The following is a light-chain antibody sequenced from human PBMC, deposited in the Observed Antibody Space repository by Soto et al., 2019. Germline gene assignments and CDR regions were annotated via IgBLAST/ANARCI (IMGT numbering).Light chain of an antibody. CDR1: SSDVGRYNY. Sequence: QSALTQPRSVSGSLGQSVTISCTGTSSDVGRYNYVSWYQQHPGKAPKLIIYDVTKRPSGVPDRFSGSKSGNTASLTISGLQAEDEADYYCCSYAGSYTHVFGTGTKLTVL. V-gene: IGLV2-11*01. J-gene: IGLJ1*01. CDR2: DVT. CDR3: CSYAGSYTHV.